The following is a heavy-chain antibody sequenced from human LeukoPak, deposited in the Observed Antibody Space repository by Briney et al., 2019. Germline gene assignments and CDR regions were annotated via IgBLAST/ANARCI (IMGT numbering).Heavy chain of an antibody. Sequence: ASVKVSCKASGYIFTGYYMHWVRQAPGQGLEWMGWINPNSGGTNYARKFQGRVTMTRDTSISTAYMELSRLRSDDTAVYCCARSPRRDGYNLFDYWGQGTLVTVSS. CDR3: ARSPRRDGYNLFDY. CDR1: GYIFTGYY. V-gene: IGHV1-2*02. J-gene: IGHJ4*02. CDR2: INPNSGGT. D-gene: IGHD5-24*01.